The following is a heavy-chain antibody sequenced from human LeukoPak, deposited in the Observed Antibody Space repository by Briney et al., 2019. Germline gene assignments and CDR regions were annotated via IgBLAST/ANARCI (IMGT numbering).Heavy chain of an antibody. CDR3: SRGTTGPTYYFDF. J-gene: IGHJ4*02. Sequence: GGSLRLSCPVSGFTFSSYWMHRVRQAPGKGLAWVSRINRDGSSTYYADSVKGRFTISRDNAKNTLYLQMNSLSAEDTAVYYCSRGTTGPTYYFDFWSQGTLVTVSS. CDR2: INRDGSST. D-gene: IGHD1-1*01. CDR1: GFTFSSYW. V-gene: IGHV3-74*01.